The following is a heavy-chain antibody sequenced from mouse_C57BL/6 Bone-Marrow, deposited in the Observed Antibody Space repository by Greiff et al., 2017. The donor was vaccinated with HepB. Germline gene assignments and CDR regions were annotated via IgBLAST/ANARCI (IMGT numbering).Heavy chain of an antibody. J-gene: IGHJ4*01. V-gene: IGHV4-1*01. CDR2: INPDSSTI. Sequence: EVKLVESGGGLVQPGGSLKLSCAASGIDFSRYWMSWVRRAPGKGLEWIGEINPDSSTINYAPSLKDKFIISRDNDKNTLYLQMSKVRSEDTALYYCARHYYSNFYAMDYWGQGTSVTVSS. CDR3: ARHYYSNFYAMDY. D-gene: IGHD2-5*01. CDR1: GIDFSRYW.